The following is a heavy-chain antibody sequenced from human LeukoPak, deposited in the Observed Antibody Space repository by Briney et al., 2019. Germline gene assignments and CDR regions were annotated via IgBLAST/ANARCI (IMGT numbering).Heavy chain of an antibody. CDR1: GYTLTGYY. CDR2: INPNSGGT. CDR3: ARAFGRGYSYSYGVY. J-gene: IGHJ4*02. D-gene: IGHD5-18*01. Sequence: GASVKVSCKASGYTLTGYYMHWVRQAPGQGLEWMGWINPNSGGTNYAQKFQGRVTMTRDTSISTAYMELSRLRSEDTAVYYCARAFGRGYSYSYGVYWGQGTLVTVSS. V-gene: IGHV1-2*02.